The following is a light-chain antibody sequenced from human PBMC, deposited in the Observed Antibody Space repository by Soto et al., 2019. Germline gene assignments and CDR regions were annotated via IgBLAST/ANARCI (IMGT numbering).Light chain of an antibody. J-gene: IGKJ1*01. Sequence: EIVLTQSPGTLSFSPGERATLSCRASQSVSSSYLAWYQQKPGHAPRLLIYGASSRATGIPDRFSGSGSGTDFTLTISRLEPEDFAVYYCQQYGGSPRTFGQGAKVDIK. V-gene: IGKV3-20*01. CDR3: QQYGGSPRT. CDR2: GAS. CDR1: QSVSSSY.